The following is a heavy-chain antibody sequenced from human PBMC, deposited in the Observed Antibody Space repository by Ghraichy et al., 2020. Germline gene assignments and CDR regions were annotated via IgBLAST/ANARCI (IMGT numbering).Heavy chain of an antibody. D-gene: IGHD2-15*01. J-gene: IGHJ4*02. V-gene: IGHV3-48*02. CDR2: ISGSADTI. CDR3: ARASGGGGYRPDY. Sequence: LSLTCAASGFIFSSYAMNWVRQAPGKGLEWVSYISGSADTIHYADSVMGRFTISRDNAKNSLFLEMNSLRDDDTAVYYCARASGGGGYRPDYWGQGTLVTVSS. CDR1: GFIFSSYA.